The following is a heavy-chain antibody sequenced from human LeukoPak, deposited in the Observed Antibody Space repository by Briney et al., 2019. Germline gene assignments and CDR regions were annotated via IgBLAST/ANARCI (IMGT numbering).Heavy chain of an antibody. V-gene: IGHV1-69*04. J-gene: IGHJ3*02. D-gene: IGHD4-17*01. Sequence: ASVKVSCKASGGTFSSYAISWVRQAPGQGLEWMGRIIPILGIANYAQKFQGRVTMTRDTSTSTVYMELSSLRSEDTAVYYCARGHDYGGEAFDIWGQGTMVTVSS. CDR1: GGTFSSYA. CDR3: ARGHDYGGEAFDI. CDR2: IIPILGIA.